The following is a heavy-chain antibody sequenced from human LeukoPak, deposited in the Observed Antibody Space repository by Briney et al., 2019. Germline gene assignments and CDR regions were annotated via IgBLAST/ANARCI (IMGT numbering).Heavy chain of an antibody. V-gene: IGHV3-30*04. Sequence: GGSLRLSCAASGFTFSSYAMHWVRQAPGKGLEWVAVISYDGSNKYYADSVKGRFTISRDNSKNTLYLQMNSLRAEDTALYYCAREATGLVGFDPWGQGTLVTVSS. CDR1: GFTFSSYA. J-gene: IGHJ5*02. CDR3: AREATGLVGFDP. CDR2: ISYDGSNK. D-gene: IGHD1-14*01.